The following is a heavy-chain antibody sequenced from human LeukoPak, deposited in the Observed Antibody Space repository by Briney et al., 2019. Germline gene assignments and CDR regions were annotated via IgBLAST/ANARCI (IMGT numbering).Heavy chain of an antibody. D-gene: IGHD6-13*01. V-gene: IGHV1-2*02. Sequence: GASVKVSCKASGYTFTGYYMHWVRQAPGQGLEWMGWINPNSGGTNYAQKFQGRVTMTRDTSISTAYMELSRLRSDDTAVYYCARVPGVAAAGTLDPWGQGTLVTVSS. CDR1: GYTFTGYY. CDR2: INPNSGGT. CDR3: ARVPGVAAAGTLDP. J-gene: IGHJ5*02.